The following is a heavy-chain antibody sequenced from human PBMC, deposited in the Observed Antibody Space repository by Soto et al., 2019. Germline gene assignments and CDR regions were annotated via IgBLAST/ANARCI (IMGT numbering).Heavy chain of an antibody. CDR1: GFTFDDYA. Sequence: LRLSCAASGFTFDDYAMHWVRQAPGKGLEWVSGISWNSGSIGYADSVKGRFTISRDNAKNSLYLQMNSLRAEDTALYYCATLSGHPSMGFDPWGQGTLVTVSS. CDR2: ISWNSGSI. CDR3: ATLSGHPSMGFDP. J-gene: IGHJ5*02. D-gene: IGHD3-10*01. V-gene: IGHV3-9*01.